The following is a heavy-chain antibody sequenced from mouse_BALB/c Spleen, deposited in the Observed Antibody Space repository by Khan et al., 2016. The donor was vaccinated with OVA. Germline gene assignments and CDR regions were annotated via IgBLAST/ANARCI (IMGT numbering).Heavy chain of an antibody. CDR1: GYSITSDYA. J-gene: IGHJ4*01. D-gene: IGHD1-1*01. V-gene: IGHV3-2*02. CDR2: ISSTVGT. Sequence: EVQLVETGPGLVKPSQSLSLTCTVTGYSITSDYAWNWIRQFPGNKLEWMGYISSTVGTGYNQSLKSRISITRDTSKNQFFLQLKSVTAEDTATYYCARSRYCSYGYALDCWGRGTLVTVSA. CDR3: ARSRYCSYGYALDC.